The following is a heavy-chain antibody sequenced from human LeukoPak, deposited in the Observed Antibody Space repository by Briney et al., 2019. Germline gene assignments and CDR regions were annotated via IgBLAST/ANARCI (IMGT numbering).Heavy chain of an antibody. CDR2: ISGSGGST. Sequence: GGSLRLSCAASRFTFSSYAMSWVRQAPGKGLEWVSAISGSGGSTYYADSVKGRFTISRDNSKNTLYLQMNSLRAEDTAVYFCAKSRSGSANWALQIFDNWGQGTLVTVSS. D-gene: IGHD1-1*01. V-gene: IGHV3-23*01. CDR3: AKSRSGSANWALQIFDN. CDR1: RFTFSSYA. J-gene: IGHJ4*02.